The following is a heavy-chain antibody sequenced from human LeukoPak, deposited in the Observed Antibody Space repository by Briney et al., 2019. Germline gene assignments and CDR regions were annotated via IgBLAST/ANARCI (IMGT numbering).Heavy chain of an antibody. D-gene: IGHD5-12*01. CDR3: ARDIVRDSGYDFFY. Sequence: GASVKVSCKASGYTFTSYAMHWVRQAPGQRLEWMGWVNAGNGNTKYSQKFQGRVTITRDTSASTAYMELSSLRSEDTAVYYCARDIVRDSGYDFFYWGQGTLVTVSS. J-gene: IGHJ4*02. CDR1: GYTFTSYA. CDR2: VNAGNGNT. V-gene: IGHV1-3*01.